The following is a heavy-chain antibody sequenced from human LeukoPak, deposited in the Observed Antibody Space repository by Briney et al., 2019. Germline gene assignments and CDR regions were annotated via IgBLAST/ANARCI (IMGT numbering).Heavy chain of an antibody. Sequence: GGSLRLSCAGSGFIVSSNYMSWVRQAAGKGLEWVSVIYGSSRTYYADSVKGRLTISRDNSKNTVYLQMDSLRAEDTAVYYCARDRADGYNYGDYFDNWGQGTLVTVSS. D-gene: IGHD5-18*01. CDR3: ARDRADGYNYGDYFDN. CDR2: IYGSSRT. J-gene: IGHJ4*02. V-gene: IGHV3-66*01. CDR1: GFIVSSNY.